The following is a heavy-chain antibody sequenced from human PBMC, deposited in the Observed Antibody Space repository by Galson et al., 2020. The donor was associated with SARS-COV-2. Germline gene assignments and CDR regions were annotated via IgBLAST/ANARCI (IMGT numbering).Heavy chain of an antibody. D-gene: IGHD3-22*01. V-gene: IGHV2-26*01. J-gene: IGHJ4*02. CDR2: IFSNDEK. Sequence: KMSGPTLVKPTETLTLTCTVSGFSLSNARMGVSWIRQPPGKALEWLAHIFSNDEKSYSTSLKSRLTISKDTSKSQVVLTMTNMDPVDTATYYCARIDSSGYYLSFDYWGQGTLVTASS. CDR3: ARIDSSGYYLSFDY. CDR1: GFSLSNARMG.